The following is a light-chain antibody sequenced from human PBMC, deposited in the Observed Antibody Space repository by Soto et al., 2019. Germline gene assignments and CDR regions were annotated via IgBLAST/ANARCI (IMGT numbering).Light chain of an antibody. CDR2: EVT. CDR3: TSYVGNDIWV. V-gene: IGLV2-8*01. CDR1: SSDVGAYKY. Sequence: QSALTQPPSASGSPGHSVTISCTGTSSDVGAYKYVSWYQQYPGKAPKLMIYEVTKRPSGVPDRFSGSKSGNTASLTVSGRQAGDEADYYCTSYVGNDIWVFGGGTKLTVL. J-gene: IGLJ3*02.